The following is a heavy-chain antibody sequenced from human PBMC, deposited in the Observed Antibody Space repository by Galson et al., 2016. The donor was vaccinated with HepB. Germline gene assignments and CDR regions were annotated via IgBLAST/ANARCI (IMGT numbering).Heavy chain of an antibody. J-gene: IGHJ4*02. CDR3: ARGGHFVY. V-gene: IGHV6-1*01. CDR2: TYYRSKWYN. CDR1: GDSVSRNSST. Sequence: CAISGDSVSRNSSTWDWIRQSPSRGLEWLGRTYYRSKWYNDYAVSVKSRITINPDTSKNQFSLQLNSVTPEDTAVYFCARGGHFVYWGQGNLVTVSS.